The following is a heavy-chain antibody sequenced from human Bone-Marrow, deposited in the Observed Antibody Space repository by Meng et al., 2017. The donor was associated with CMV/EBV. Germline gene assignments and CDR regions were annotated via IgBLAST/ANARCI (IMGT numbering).Heavy chain of an antibody. D-gene: IGHD2-2*01. CDR2: IRYDGSNK. Sequence: GESLKISCAASGFTFSSYGMHWVRQAPGKGLEWVAFIRYDGSNKYYADSVKGRFTISRDNSKNTLYLQMNSLRAEDTAVYYCAKPDELLSDYYYGMDVWGPGTTVTGSS. CDR1: GFTFSSYG. CDR3: AKPDELLSDYYYGMDV. V-gene: IGHV3-30*02. J-gene: IGHJ6*02.